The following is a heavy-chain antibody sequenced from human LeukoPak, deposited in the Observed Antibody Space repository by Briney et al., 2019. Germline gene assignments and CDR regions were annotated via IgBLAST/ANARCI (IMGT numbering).Heavy chain of an antibody. D-gene: IGHD1-1*01. CDR3: ARTSKVPGGNYYYMDV. J-gene: IGHJ6*03. CDR2: IYTSGST. V-gene: IGHV4-4*09. CDR1: GGSISSYY. Sequence: SETLSLTCTVSGGSISSYYWSWIRQPPGKGLEWIGYIYTSGSTNYNPSHKSRVTISVDTSKNQFSLKLSSVTAADTAVYYCARTSKVPGGNYYYMDVWGKGTTVTVSS.